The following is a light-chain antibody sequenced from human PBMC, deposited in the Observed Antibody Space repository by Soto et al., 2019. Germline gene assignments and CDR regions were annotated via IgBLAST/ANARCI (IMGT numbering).Light chain of an antibody. CDR1: SSNIGNNY. V-gene: IGLV1-51*01. Sequence: QSVLTQPPSVSAAPGQKVTISCSGSSSNIGNNYVSWYQQLPGTAPKLLIYDNNKRPSGIPDRFSGSKSGTSATLGITGLQTGDAADYYCGTWDSSLSAVVFGGGTKLIVL. J-gene: IGLJ2*01. CDR2: DNN. CDR3: GTWDSSLSAVV.